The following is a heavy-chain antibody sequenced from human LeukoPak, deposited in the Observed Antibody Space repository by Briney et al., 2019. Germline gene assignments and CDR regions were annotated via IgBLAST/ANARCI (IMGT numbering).Heavy chain of an antibody. CDR1: GFTFSSYA. J-gene: IGHJ4*02. Sequence: QPGRSLRLSCAASGFTFSSYAMHWVRQAPGKGLEWVSAISGSGGSTYYADSVKGRFTISRDNSKNTLYLQMNSLRAEDTAVYYCAKDSLLWFGLNLYYFDYWGQGTLVTVSS. D-gene: IGHD3-10*01. V-gene: IGHV3-23*01. CDR3: AKDSLLWFGLNLYYFDY. CDR2: ISGSGGST.